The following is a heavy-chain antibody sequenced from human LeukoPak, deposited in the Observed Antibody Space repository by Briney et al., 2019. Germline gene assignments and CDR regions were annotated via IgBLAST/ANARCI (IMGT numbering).Heavy chain of an antibody. Sequence: PGGSLRLSCAASGFTFSNAWMSWVRQAPGKGLEWVGRIKSKTDGGTTDYAAPVKGRFTISRDDSKNTLYLQMNSLKTEDTAVYYCTTGLSYDFWSGYSYYFDYWGQGTLVTVSS. CDR2: IKSKTDGGTT. J-gene: IGHJ4*02. V-gene: IGHV3-15*01. D-gene: IGHD3-3*01. CDR1: GFTFSNAW. CDR3: TTGLSYDFWSGYSYYFDY.